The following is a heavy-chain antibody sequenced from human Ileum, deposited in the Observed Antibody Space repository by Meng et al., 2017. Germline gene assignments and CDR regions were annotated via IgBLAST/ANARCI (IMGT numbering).Heavy chain of an antibody. J-gene: IGHJ4*02. CDR3: ARHIAVSGTRGFDS. CDR1: GAFISSGHW. Sequence: QVDVEEAGPGLVQLSETLSLTAAFCGAFISSGHWWGWVRQPPGKGLGWIGEMYPSGTTNYNPSLKSRVTISMDTSKNQLSLKLSSVTAADTAVYYCARHIAVSGTRGFDSWGQGTLVTVSS. D-gene: IGHD6-19*01. V-gene: IGHV4-4*02. CDR2: MYPSGTT.